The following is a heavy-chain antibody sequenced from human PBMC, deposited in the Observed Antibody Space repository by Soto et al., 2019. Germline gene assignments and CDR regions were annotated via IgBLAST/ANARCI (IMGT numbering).Heavy chain of an antibody. V-gene: IGHV1-18*01. CDR3: ARSNSESMDVGVVIFGLGCYYMAV. J-gene: IGHJ6*03. CDR2: ISAYNGNT. Sequence: QVQLVQSGAEVKKPGASVKVSCKASGYTLTSYGISWVRQAPGQGLEWMGWISAYNGNTNYAQKRQATVTMTNDTSTITAYLEQRFLSSVDTTEYYCARSNSESMDVGVVIFGLGCYYMAVSGRGTTVTVS. D-gene: IGHD3-3*01. CDR1: GYTLTSYG.